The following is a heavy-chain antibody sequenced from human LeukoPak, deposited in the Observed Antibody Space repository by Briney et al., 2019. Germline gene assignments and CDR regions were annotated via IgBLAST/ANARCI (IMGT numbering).Heavy chain of an antibody. D-gene: IGHD5-18*01. CDR3: ARDPSQAEDYSYVNWFDP. CDR2: VNPSGGST. V-gene: IGHV1-46*01. J-gene: IGHJ5*02. CDR1: GYTFTSHY. Sequence: ASVKVSCKASGYTFTSHYMHWVRQAPAQGLEWMGTVNPSGGSTTYAQKFQGRVTMTRDTSTSTVYMELSSLRSEDTAVYYCARDPSQAEDYSYVNWFDPWGQGTLVTVSS.